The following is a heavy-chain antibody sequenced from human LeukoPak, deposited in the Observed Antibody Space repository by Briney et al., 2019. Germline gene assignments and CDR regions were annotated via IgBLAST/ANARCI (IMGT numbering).Heavy chain of an antibody. V-gene: IGHV3-23*01. CDR3: AKDLTVTTTGRTDAFDI. J-gene: IGHJ3*02. D-gene: IGHD4-17*01. CDR2: ISGSGGST. CDR1: GGSISSYY. Sequence: ETLSLTCTVSGGSISSYYWSWIRQPPGKGLEWVSAISGSGGSTYYADSVKGRFTISRDNSKNTLYLQMNSLRAEDTAVYYCAKDLTVTTTGRTDAFDIWGQGTMVTVSS.